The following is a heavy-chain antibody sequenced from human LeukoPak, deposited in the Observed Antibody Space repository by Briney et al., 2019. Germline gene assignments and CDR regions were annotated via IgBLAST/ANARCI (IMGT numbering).Heavy chain of an antibody. CDR3: ARELSIAVAGPFDY. CDR1: GGSIGSGGYY. Sequence: SETLSLTCTVSGGSIGSGGYYWSWIRQPPGKGLEWIGYIYHSGSTYYNPSLKSRVTISVDTSKNQFSLKLSSVTAADTAVYYCARELSIAVAGPFDYWGQGTLVTVSS. D-gene: IGHD6-19*01. J-gene: IGHJ4*02. V-gene: IGHV4-30-2*05. CDR2: IYHSGST.